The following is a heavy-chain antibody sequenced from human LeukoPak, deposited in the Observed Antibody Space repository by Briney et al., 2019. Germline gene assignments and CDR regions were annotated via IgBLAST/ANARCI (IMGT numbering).Heavy chain of an antibody. CDR2: ISGSGGST. J-gene: IGHJ6*02. Sequence: PGASLRLSCAASGFTFSSYAMSWVRQAPGKGLEWVSAISGSGGSTYYADSVKGRFTISRDNSKNTLSLQMNSLRAEDTAVYYCAKEGVVPAAISDYYYYGMDVWGQGTTVTVSS. V-gene: IGHV3-23*01. CDR3: AKEGVVPAAISDYYYYGMDV. CDR1: GFTFSSYA. D-gene: IGHD2-2*02.